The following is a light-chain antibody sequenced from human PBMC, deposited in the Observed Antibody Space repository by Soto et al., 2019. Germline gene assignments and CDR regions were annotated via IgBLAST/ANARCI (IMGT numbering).Light chain of an antibody. V-gene: IGKV1-39*01. CDR1: QSISSY. J-gene: IGKJ3*01. CDR2: AAS. Sequence: DIQMTQSPSSLSASVGDRVTITCRASQSISSYLNWYQQKPGKAPKVLIYAASSLQSGVPSRFRGSGSGTDVTLTISSLQPEDFATYYCQQSYSTPFTFGPGTKVDI. CDR3: QQSYSTPFT.